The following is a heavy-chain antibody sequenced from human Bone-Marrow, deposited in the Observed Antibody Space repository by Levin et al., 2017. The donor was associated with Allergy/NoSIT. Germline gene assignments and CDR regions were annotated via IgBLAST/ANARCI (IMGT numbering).Heavy chain of an antibody. CDR1: GFNFGHYS. V-gene: IGHV3-NL1*01. Sequence: GGSLRLSCAGSGFNFGHYSMHWVRQAPGKGLEWVSAIYPGGDTFYRDSLKGRFTISRDNSRNTLYLKMNGLKAEDTAIYYCAKDLRPDNAWSIDSWGPGTLVTVSS. CDR3: AKDLRPDNAWSIDS. CDR2: IYPGGDT. D-gene: IGHD2-2*01. J-gene: IGHJ4*02.